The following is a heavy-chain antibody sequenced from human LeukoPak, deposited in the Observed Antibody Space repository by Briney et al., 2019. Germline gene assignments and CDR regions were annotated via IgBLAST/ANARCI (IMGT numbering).Heavy chain of an antibody. CDR1: GGSFSGYY. V-gene: IGHV4-59*08. CDR3: ARSVVVGATISHFDY. D-gene: IGHD1-26*01. J-gene: IGHJ4*02. Sequence: PSETLSLTCAVYGGSFSGYYWSWIRQPPGKGLEWIGYIYYSGSTNYNPSLKSRVTISVDTSKNQFSLKLSSVTAADTAVYYCARSVVVGATISHFDYWGQGTLVTVSS. CDR2: IYYSGST.